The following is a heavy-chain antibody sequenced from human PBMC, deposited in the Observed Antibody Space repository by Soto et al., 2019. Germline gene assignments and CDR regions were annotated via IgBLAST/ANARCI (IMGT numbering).Heavy chain of an antibody. Sequence: SQTLSLTCAVSGGSLSSSNWWSWVRQPPGKALEWLGEIFYTGSTKYNPSLNSRVTISADQSNNQLSLRLSSVTAADTAVYYCVHHGGDPHYHDFWGQGILVTVSS. J-gene: IGHJ4*01. V-gene: IGHV4-4*02. CDR3: VHHGGDPHYHDF. CDR2: IFYTGST. D-gene: IGHD4-17*01. CDR1: GGSLSSSNW.